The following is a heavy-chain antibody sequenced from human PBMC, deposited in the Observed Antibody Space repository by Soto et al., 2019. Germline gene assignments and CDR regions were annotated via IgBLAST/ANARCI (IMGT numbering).Heavy chain of an antibody. Sequence: SETLSLTCTVSGGSISSYYWSWIRQPPGKGLEWIGYIYYSGSTYYNPSLKSRVTISVDTSKNQFSLKLSSVTAADTAVYYCARLRDYYDSSGYDSTFDYWGQGTLVTVSS. V-gene: IGHV4-59*06. D-gene: IGHD3-22*01. CDR2: IYYSGST. CDR1: GGSISSYY. J-gene: IGHJ4*02. CDR3: ARLRDYYDSSGYDSTFDY.